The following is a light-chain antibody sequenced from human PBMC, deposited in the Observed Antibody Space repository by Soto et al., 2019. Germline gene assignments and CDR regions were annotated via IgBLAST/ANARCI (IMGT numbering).Light chain of an antibody. V-gene: IGKV3-15*01. Sequence: SPAPMAVSPGGRATLSCRASQNIISNLAWYQQKPGQSRRLLIYGAPTRATGIPARFSGSGSGTEFTLTISSLQSEDFEVYYCKQYNNWPITFGKGTRLEIK. J-gene: IGKJ5*01. CDR3: KQYNNWPIT. CDR2: GAP. CDR1: QNIISN.